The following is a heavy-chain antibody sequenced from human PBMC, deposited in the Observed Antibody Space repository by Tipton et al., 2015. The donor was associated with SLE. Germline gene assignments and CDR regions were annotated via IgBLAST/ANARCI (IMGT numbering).Heavy chain of an antibody. D-gene: IGHD7-27*01. V-gene: IGHV1-18*01. CDR3: ARWVKKLGNNWFDP. CDR2: ISAYNGNT. J-gene: IGHJ5*02. CDR1: GYTFTSYG. Sequence: QSGPKVKKPGASVKVSCKASGYTFTSYGISWVRQAPGQGLEWMGWISAYNGNTNYAQKLQGRVTMTTDTSTSTAYMELRSLRSDDTAVYYCARWVKKLGNNWFDPWGQGTLVTVSS.